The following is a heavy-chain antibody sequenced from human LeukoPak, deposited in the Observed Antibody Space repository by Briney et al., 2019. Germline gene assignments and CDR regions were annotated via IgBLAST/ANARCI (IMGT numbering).Heavy chain of an antibody. CDR3: ARDHLSRFDF. D-gene: IGHD3-3*02. Sequence: GGSLRLSCAASGLTFSGYWMTWVRQAPGKGLEWVANIKQDGSEKYYVDSVKGRFTISRDNAKNSLYLQMNSLRAEDTAVYYCARDHLSRFDFWGQGTLVTVSS. J-gene: IGHJ4*02. CDR2: IKQDGSEK. CDR1: GLTFSGYW. V-gene: IGHV3-7*01.